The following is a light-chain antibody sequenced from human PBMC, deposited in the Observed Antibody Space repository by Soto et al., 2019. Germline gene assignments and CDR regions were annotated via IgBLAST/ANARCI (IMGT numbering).Light chain of an antibody. Sequence: EVVMTQSPATLSVSPGVGATLSCRASQSVSSSYLSWYQQKPGQAPRLLIYGASTRATGIPARFSGSGSGTDFTLTISSLQPEDFAVYYCQQDYNLPWTFGQGTKVDIK. V-gene: IGKV3D-7*01. CDR1: QSVSSSY. CDR2: GAS. J-gene: IGKJ1*01. CDR3: QQDYNLPWT.